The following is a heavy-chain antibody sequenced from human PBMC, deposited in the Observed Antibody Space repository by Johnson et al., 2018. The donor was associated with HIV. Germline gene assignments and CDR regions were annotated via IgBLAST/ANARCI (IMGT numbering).Heavy chain of an antibody. CDR1: GFTFSNAW. J-gene: IGHJ3*02. V-gene: IGHV3-11*01. CDR2: ISSSGSTI. Sequence: QVQLVESGGGLVKPGGSLRLSCAASGFTFSNAWMSWVRQAPGKGLEWVSYISSSGSTIYYADSVEGRFTISRDNAKNSLYLQMNSLKTEDTALYYCTTAIYSYDTRDTRAFDIWGQGTMVTVSS. CDR3: TTAIYSYDTRDTRAFDI. D-gene: IGHD3-22*01.